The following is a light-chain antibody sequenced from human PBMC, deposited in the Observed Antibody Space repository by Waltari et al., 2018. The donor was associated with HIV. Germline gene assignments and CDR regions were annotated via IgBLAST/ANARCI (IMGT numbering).Light chain of an antibody. CDR3: AAWDDSLSGWV. V-gene: IGLV1-47*01. J-gene: IGLJ2*01. Sequence: QSVLTQPPSVSGTPGPRVSISCSGSPFNIGNNYAFWYQQFQGAAPRLLIDRHNQRPSGVPDRFSVSKSGTSASLAISGLRAEDEADFYCAAWDDSLSGWVFGGGTKLTVL. CDR2: RHN. CDR1: PFNIGNNY.